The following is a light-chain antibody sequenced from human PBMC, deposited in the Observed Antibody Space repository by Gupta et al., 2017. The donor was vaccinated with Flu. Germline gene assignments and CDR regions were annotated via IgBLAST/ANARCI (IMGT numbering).Light chain of an antibody. Sequence: SYVLSQPPSVSVAPGKTARITCGGNNIGSKSVHWYQQKPGQAPVLVVYDDSDRPSGIPERFSGSNSGNTATLTISRVEAGDEADDYCQVWDSSSDRQKVVFGGGTKLNVL. CDR3: QVWDSSSDRQKVV. CDR1: NIGSKS. V-gene: IGLV3-21*03. J-gene: IGLJ2*01. CDR2: DDS.